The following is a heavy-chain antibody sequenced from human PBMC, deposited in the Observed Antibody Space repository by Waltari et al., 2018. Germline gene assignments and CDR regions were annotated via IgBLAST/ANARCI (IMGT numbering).Heavy chain of an antibody. D-gene: IGHD3-10*01. CDR3: ARTQDYLEGGFDY. J-gene: IGHJ4*02. Sequence: QVQLVQSGAEVKKPAASVTVSCKASGYTFTGYSLHWVRQAPGQGLEWMGWINPNSGGTNYAQKFQGRVTMTRDTAISTAYMELSRRRSDDTAVYYCARTQDYLEGGFDYWGQGTLVTVSS. CDR2: INPNSGGT. CDR1: GYTFTGYS. V-gene: IGHV1-2*02.